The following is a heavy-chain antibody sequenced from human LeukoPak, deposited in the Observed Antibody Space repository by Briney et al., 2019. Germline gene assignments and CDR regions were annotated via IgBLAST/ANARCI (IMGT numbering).Heavy chain of an antibody. CDR3: ARHGLAYCGGDCYSDAFDI. V-gene: IGHV4-34*01. Sequence: SETLSLACAVYGGSFSGYYWSWIRRPPGKGLEWIGEINHSGSTTYNSSLKSRVTISVDPSKNQFSLKFVSVTAADTAVYYCARHGLAYCGGDCYSDAFDIWGQGTMVTVSS. J-gene: IGHJ3*02. CDR2: INHSGST. CDR1: GGSFSGYY. D-gene: IGHD2-21*02.